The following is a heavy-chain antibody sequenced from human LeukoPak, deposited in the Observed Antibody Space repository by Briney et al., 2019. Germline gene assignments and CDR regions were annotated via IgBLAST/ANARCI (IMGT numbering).Heavy chain of an antibody. J-gene: IGHJ4*02. CDR1: GFSFSTYS. CDR2: IYNSGSKT. CDR3: SKDVVPDSGWDLDY. D-gene: IGHD6-19*01. Sequence: GSLRLSCTASGFSFSTYSMTWVRQGPGKGLEWVSSIYNSGSKTFYADSVKGRFTISRDNSKNTLYLQMNSLTAGDTAIYYCSKDVVPDSGWDLDYWGQGTLVTVSS. V-gene: IGHV3-23*05.